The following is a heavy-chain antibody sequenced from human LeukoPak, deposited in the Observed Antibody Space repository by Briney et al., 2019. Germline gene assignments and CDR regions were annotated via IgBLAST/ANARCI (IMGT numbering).Heavy chain of an antibody. Sequence: PGGSLRLSCAASGFTFSNAWMSWVRQAPGKGLEWVGRIKSKTGGGTTDYAAPVKGRFTISRDDSKNTLYLQMNSLKTEDTAVYYCTTLLLWFGDDYWGQGTLVTVSS. CDR1: GFTFSNAW. V-gene: IGHV3-15*01. CDR3: TTLLLWFGDDY. J-gene: IGHJ4*02. CDR2: IKSKTGGGTT. D-gene: IGHD3-10*01.